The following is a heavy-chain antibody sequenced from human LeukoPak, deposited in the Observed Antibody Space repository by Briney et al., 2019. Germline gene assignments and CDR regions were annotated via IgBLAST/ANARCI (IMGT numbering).Heavy chain of an antibody. J-gene: IGHJ4*02. CDR3: AGGLGSGWRY. Sequence: PGGSLRLSCTTYESAFSSYEMNWIRQAPGTGLEWVSYISNTGNTIYYTDSVKGRFTISRDNAKNSLYLQMNSLRDEDTALYYCAGGLGSGWRYWGQGTPVTVSS. CDR1: ESAFSSYE. V-gene: IGHV3-48*03. D-gene: IGHD6-19*01. CDR2: ISNTGNTI.